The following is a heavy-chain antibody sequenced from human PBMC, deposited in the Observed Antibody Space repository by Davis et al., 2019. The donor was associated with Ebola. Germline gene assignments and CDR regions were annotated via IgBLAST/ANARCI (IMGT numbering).Heavy chain of an antibody. CDR1: GFTFSSYS. Sequence: GESLKISCVASGFTFSSYSITWVRQAPGKGLEWVSSISSSSSYIFYADSVRGRFTISRDNTKNSLYLQMNSLRAEDTAVYYCAVIYGDYYYYYGMDVWGQGTTVTVSS. CDR2: ISSSSSYI. D-gene: IGHD4-17*01. CDR3: AVIYGDYYYYYGMDV. V-gene: IGHV3-21*01. J-gene: IGHJ6*02.